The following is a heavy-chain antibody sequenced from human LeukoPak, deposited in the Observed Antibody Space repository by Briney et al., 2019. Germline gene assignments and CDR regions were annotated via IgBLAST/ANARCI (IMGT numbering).Heavy chain of an antibody. V-gene: IGHV3-48*03. Sequence: GGSLRLSCAASGFTFSSYEMNWVRQAPGKGLEWVSYINSDGSTIYYADSVKGRFTMSRDNAKNSPYLQMNSLRAEDTAVYYCARCGEVITFGGVIVPHYYMDVWGKGTTVTVSS. CDR1: GFTFSSYE. CDR2: INSDGSTI. J-gene: IGHJ6*03. CDR3: ARCGEVITFGGVIVPHYYMDV. D-gene: IGHD3-16*02.